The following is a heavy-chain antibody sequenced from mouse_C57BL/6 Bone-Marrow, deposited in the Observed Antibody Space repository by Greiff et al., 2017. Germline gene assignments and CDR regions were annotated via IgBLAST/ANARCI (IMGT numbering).Heavy chain of an antibody. CDR3: TTCFITTVVAHFDY. J-gene: IGHJ2*01. Sequence: EVQLQQSGAELVRPGASVKLSCTASGFNIKDDYMHWVKQRPEQGLEWIGWIDPENGDTEYASKFQGKATLTADTSSNTAYLQLSSLTSEDTAVYYCTTCFITTVVAHFDYWGQGTTLTVSS. CDR2: IDPENGDT. D-gene: IGHD1-1*01. CDR1: GFNIKDDY. V-gene: IGHV14-4*01.